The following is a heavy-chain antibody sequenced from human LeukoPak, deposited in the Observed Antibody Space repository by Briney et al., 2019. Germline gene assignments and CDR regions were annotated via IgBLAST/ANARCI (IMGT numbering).Heavy chain of an antibody. D-gene: IGHD1-26*01. CDR3: ARGPIVGARYDY. CDR1: GYTFTGYY. CDR2: INPNSGGT. J-gene: IGHJ4*02. V-gene: IGHV1-2*02. Sequence: ASVKVSCKASGYTFTGYYMHWVRQAPGQGLEWMGWINPNSGGTNYAQKLQGRVTMTTDTSTSTAYMELRSLRSDDTAVYYCARGPIVGARYDYWGQGTLVTVSS.